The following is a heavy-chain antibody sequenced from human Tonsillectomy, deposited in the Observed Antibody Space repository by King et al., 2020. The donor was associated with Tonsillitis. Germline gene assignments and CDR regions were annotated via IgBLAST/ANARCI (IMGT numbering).Heavy chain of an antibody. J-gene: IGHJ4*02. CDR1: GDSNSSGD. D-gene: IGHD6-19*01. CDR2: ISNSGKT. CDR3: ARGAGWYGY. Sequence: QLQESGPGLVKPSETLSLTCTVSGDSNSSGDWSWLRQPPGKGLGWIAYISNSGKTNYNPSLKSRVRISADTSKNQFSLILSSMTAADTALYYCARGAGWYGYWGQGTLVTVSS. V-gene: IGHV4-59*01.